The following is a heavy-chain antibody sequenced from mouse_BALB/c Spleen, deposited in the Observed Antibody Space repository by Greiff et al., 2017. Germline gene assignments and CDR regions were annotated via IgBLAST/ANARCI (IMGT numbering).Heavy chain of an antibody. CDR1: GFTFSSYY. Sequence: DVKLVESGGGLVKLGGSLKLSCAASGFTFSSYYMSWVRQTPEKRLELVAAINSNGGSTYYPDTVKGRFTISRDNAKNTLYLQMSSLKSEDTALYYCARHGGPYSSGYRRYAMDYWGQGTSVTVSS. V-gene: IGHV5-6-2*01. D-gene: IGHD3-1*01. CDR2: INSNGGST. CDR3: ARHGGPYSSGYRRYAMDY. J-gene: IGHJ4*01.